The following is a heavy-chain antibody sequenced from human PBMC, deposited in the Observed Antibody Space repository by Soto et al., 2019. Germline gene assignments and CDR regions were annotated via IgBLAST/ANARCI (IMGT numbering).Heavy chain of an antibody. CDR3: ANGLDMTGQQWPNDAFDI. J-gene: IGHJ3*02. CDR2: ISYDGSNK. D-gene: IGHD6-19*01. V-gene: IGHV3-30*18. CDR1: GFTFSSYG. Sequence: GGSLRLSCAASGFTFSSYGMHWVRQAPGKGLEWVAVISYDGSNKYYADSVKGRFTISRDNSKNTLYLQMNSLRAEDTAVYYCANGLDMTGQQWPNDAFDIWGQGTMVTVSS.